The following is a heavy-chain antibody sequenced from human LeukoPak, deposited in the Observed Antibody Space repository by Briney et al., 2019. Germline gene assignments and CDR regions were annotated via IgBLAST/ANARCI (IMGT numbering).Heavy chain of an antibody. CDR3: ARARYFDWLSPFDY. CDR1: GYTFTSYY. J-gene: IGHJ4*02. Sequence: ASVKVSFKASGYTFTSYYIHWVRQAPGQGLEWMGIINPSGGSTKYAQKFQGRVTMTRDTSTNTVYMELSSLRSEDTAVYYCARARYFDWLSPFDYWGQGTLVTVSS. D-gene: IGHD3-9*01. CDR2: INPSGGST. V-gene: IGHV1-46*01.